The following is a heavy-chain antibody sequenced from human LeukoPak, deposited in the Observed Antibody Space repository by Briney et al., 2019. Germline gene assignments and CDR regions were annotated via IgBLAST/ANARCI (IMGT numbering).Heavy chain of an antibody. CDR2: IYSGGST. CDR1: GFTVSSNY. CDR3: ARAEIAAAGAGLVYYYMDV. Sequence: GGSLRLSCAASGFTVSSNYMTWVRQAPGKGLEWVSVIYSGGSTYHADSVKGRFTISRDNSKNTLYLQMNSLRAEDTAVYYCARAEIAAAGAGLVYYYMDVWGKGTTVTVSS. D-gene: IGHD6-13*01. J-gene: IGHJ6*03. V-gene: IGHV3-53*01.